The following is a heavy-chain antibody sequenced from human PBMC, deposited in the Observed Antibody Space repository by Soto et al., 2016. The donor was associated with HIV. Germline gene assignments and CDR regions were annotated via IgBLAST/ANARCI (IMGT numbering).Heavy chain of an antibody. J-gene: IGHJ4*02. D-gene: IGHD3-9*01. CDR1: GYTFTDYY. V-gene: IGHV1-2*02. Sequence: QVQLVQSGTELKKPGASVKVSCKASGYTFTDYYMHWVRQAPRRGLEWMGWINPKSGDTYTSKNFQGRITVTRDTSISTAYMELSRLKSDDTAVYYCARYRGILTGYYFQYWGQGTLVTVSS. CDR3: ARYRGILTGYYFQY. CDR2: INPKSGDT.